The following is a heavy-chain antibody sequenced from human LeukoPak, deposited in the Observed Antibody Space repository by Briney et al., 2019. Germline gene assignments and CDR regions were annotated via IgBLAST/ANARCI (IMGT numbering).Heavy chain of an antibody. CDR2: INWNGGST. Sequence: PGGSLRLSCAASGFTFDDYGMSWVRQAPGKGLEWVSGINWNGGSTGYADSVKGRFTISRDKAKNSLYLQMNSLRAEDTALYYCARGGDYYDSSGYYLFDYWGQGTLVSVSS. CDR1: GFTFDDYG. J-gene: IGHJ4*02. V-gene: IGHV3-20*04. D-gene: IGHD3-22*01. CDR3: ARGGDYYDSSGYYLFDY.